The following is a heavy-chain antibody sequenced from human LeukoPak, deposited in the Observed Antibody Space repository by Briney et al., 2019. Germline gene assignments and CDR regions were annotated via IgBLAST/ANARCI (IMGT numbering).Heavy chain of an antibody. CDR3: VRGYYDGTGYYYPSFDY. V-gene: IGHV4-4*07. Sequence: SETLSLTCTVSGGSMNHYYWNWVRQPAGKGLEWIGRMHSSGNTNYNPSLKSRVTMSVDASKNQFSLKLRPVTAADTAVYYCVRGYYDGTGYYYPSFDYWGQGTLVTVSS. CDR2: MHSSGNT. D-gene: IGHD3-22*01. J-gene: IGHJ4*02. CDR1: GGSMNHYY.